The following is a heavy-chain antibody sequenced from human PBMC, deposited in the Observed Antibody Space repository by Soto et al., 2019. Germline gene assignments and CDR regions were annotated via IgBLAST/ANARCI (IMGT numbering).Heavy chain of an antibody. V-gene: IGHV3-30-3*01. Sequence: QAHVMESGGGVVQPGGSLRLSYTTSGFIFGSYSMHWFRQAPGKRLEWVAVTSSNGGTTIYADSVKGRFTISRDNSKTTLYLQMNRLRVDDTAVYYCARQAVSLKWFFDNWGQGIPVTVSS. D-gene: IGHD3-3*01. J-gene: IGHJ4*02. CDR1: GFIFGSYS. CDR3: ARQAVSLKWFFDN. CDR2: TSSNGGTT.